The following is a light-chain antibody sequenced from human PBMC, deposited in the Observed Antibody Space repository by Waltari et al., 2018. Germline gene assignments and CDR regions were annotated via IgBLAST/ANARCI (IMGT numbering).Light chain of an antibody. V-gene: IGKV3-20*01. Sequence: IVLTQSPGTLSLSPGERATLSCRASQTISSTYLAWYQQKPGQAPRLLIYGASSRATAIPDRFSGSGSGTDFILTISRLEPEDFAVYYCQQYGSSLYTFGQGTKLEIK. J-gene: IGKJ2*01. CDR3: QQYGSSLYT. CDR1: QTISSTY. CDR2: GAS.